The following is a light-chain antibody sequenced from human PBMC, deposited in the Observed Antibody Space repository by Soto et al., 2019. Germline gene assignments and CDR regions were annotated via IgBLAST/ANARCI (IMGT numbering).Light chain of an antibody. Sequence: DFVVSQHPVSLAVTLGEPASISRRTSQRLVHRDGDTYLSWFRQRTGQSPRRRIYKVSNRDSGVQDRVSGSGSGTDFALKSSRVEAEDGGVYYCMQGAHWPTTVGQGTRLEIK. CDR1: QRLVHRDGDTY. CDR2: KVS. CDR3: MQGAHWPTT. J-gene: IGKJ5*01. V-gene: IGKV2-30*02.